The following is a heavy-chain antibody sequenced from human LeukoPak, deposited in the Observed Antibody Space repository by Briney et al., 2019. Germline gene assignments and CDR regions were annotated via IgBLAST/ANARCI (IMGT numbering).Heavy chain of an antibody. V-gene: IGHV4-34*01. CDR2: INHSGST. CDR1: GGSFSGYD. J-gene: IGHJ5*02. Sequence: PAETLSLTCAVYGGSFSGYDWSWIRQPPGKGLEWIGEINHSGSTNYNPSLKSRVTISVDTSKNQFSLKLSSVTAADTAVYYCASRALGAAFDPWGQGTLVTVSS. D-gene: IGHD3-16*01. CDR3: ASRALGAAFDP.